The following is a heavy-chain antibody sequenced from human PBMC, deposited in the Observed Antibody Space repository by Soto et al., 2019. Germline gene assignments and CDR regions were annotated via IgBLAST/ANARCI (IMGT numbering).Heavy chain of an antibody. CDR3: AKHTEAATTDDAFDI. D-gene: IGHD2-15*01. Sequence: ASETLSLTCTVSGGSISSGGYYWSWIRQHPEKGLEWIGYISYTVGTSYNPSLKSRVTISIDTSRNQFSLKLTSVTVADTAVYYCAKHTEAATTDDAFDIWGQGTMVTVSS. V-gene: IGHV4-31*03. CDR2: ISYTVGT. CDR1: GGSISSGGYY. J-gene: IGHJ3*02.